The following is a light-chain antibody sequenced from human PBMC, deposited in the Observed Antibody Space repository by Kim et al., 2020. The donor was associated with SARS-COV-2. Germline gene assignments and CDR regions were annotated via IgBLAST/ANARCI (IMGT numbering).Light chain of an antibody. CDR3: SSYTSSSTSFV. J-gene: IGLJ1*01. Sequence: WVTISFLGTSCAVGGYNYVSWYQQHPGKAPKLMIYDVSKRPSGVSNRLSGSKSGNTASLTISGLQAEDEADYYCSSYTSSSTSFVFGTGTKVTVL. CDR1: SCAVGGYNY. V-gene: IGLV2-14*04. CDR2: DVS.